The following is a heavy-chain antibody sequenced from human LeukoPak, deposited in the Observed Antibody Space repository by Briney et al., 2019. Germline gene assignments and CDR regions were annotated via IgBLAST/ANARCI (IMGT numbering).Heavy chain of an antibody. CDR2: IYSGGST. V-gene: IGHV3-53*01. CDR3: ARVPTAQFRYYYMDV. Sequence: GGSLRLSCAASGFTVSSNYMSWFRQAPGKGLKWVSVIYSGGSTYYADSVKGRFTISRDNSKNTLYLQMNSLRAEDTAVYYCARVPTAQFRYYYMDVWGKGTTVTVSS. CDR1: GFTVSSNY. J-gene: IGHJ6*03. D-gene: IGHD4-11*01.